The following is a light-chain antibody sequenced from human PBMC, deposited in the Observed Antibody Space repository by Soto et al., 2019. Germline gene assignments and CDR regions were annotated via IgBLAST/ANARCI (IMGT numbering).Light chain of an antibody. CDR2: GAS. V-gene: IGKV3-15*01. CDR3: QHYYNWPFT. CDR1: QSVSSN. Sequence: EIVMTQSPATLSVSPGERATLSCRASQSVSSNFAWYQQKPGQAPRLLIYGASTRATGIPARFSGSGSGTEFTLTISSLQSEDFAVYYCQHYYNWPFTFGPGTKVDIK. J-gene: IGKJ3*01.